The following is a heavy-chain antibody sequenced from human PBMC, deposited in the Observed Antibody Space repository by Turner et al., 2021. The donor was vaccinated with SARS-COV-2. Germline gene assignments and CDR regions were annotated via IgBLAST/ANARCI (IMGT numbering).Heavy chain of an antibody. J-gene: IGHJ6*02. D-gene: IGHD3-3*01. CDR1: GYPFTTYC. CDR2: ISAKNGNT. Sequence: QVQLVQSGAEVKKPWASVKVSCKSSGYPFTTYCISWVRQAPGQGLEWMGWISAKNGNTNYAKKRQGRVTMTTDTSTSTAYMELRSLRSDDTAVYDCARDRHPYYDFWSGYANRQAPDVWGQGTTVTVSS. CDR3: ARDRHPYYDFWSGYANRQAPDV. V-gene: IGHV1-18*04.